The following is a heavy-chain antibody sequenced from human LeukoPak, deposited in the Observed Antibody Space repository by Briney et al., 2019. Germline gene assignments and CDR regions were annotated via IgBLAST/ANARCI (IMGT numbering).Heavy chain of an antibody. V-gene: IGHV3-23*01. J-gene: IGHJ5*02. CDR1: GFTFSSYA. CDR3: AKNYVWRSYRNPA. D-gene: IGHD3-16*02. CDR2: ISGSGGST. Sequence: PGGSLRLSCAASGFTFSSYAMSWVRQAPGNGLEWVSGISGSGGSTYYADSVKGRFTISRDNSKNTLYLQMNSLRAEDTAVYYCAKNYVWRSYRNPAWGQGTLVTVSS.